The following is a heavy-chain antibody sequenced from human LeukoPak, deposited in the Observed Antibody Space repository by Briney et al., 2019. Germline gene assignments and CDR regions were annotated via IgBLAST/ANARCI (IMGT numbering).Heavy chain of an antibody. CDR1: GFTFSSYW. J-gene: IGHJ3*02. V-gene: IGHV3-7*01. Sequence: GGSPRLSCAASGFTFSSYWMGWVRQAPGKGLEWVANIKQDGSEKYYVDSVKGRFTISRDNAKNSLYLQMNSLRAEDTAVYYCARVRRYCSSTSCQYDAFDIWGQGTMVTVSS. CDR2: IKQDGSEK. CDR3: ARVRRYCSSTSCQYDAFDI. D-gene: IGHD2-2*01.